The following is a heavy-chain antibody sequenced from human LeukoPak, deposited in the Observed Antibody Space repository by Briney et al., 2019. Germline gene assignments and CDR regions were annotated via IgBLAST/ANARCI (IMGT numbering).Heavy chain of an antibody. CDR2: ISGSGGST. Sequence: PGGSLRLSCAASGFTFSSYAMSWVRQAPGKGLDWVSAISGSGGSTYYADSVKGRFTISRDNSKNTLYLQMNSLRAEDTAVYYCAKDIVRELLRAYYYGMDVWGQGTTVTVSS. D-gene: IGHD1-26*01. J-gene: IGHJ6*02. CDR1: GFTFSSYA. V-gene: IGHV3-23*01. CDR3: AKDIVRELLRAYYYGMDV.